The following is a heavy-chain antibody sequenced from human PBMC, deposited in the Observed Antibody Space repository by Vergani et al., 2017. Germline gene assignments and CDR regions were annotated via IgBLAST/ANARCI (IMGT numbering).Heavy chain of an antibody. CDR3: ARNPYGGGDCYSDAFDI. V-gene: IGHV4-59*06. J-gene: IGHJ3*02. CDR2: IYSTGST. Sequence: QVQLQESGPGLVKPSETLSLTCTVSGGSITNNFWSWIRRPPGKGLEWIGYIYSTGSTHHNPSLRRRINMSVDTSKNQFSLKLNSVTAADTAMYYCARNPYGGGDCYSDAFDIWGQGTMVTVSS. D-gene: IGHD2-21*02. CDR1: GGSITNNF.